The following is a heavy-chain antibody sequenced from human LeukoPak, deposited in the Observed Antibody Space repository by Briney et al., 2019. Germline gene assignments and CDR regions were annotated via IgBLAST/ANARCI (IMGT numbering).Heavy chain of an antibody. J-gene: IGHJ5*02. V-gene: IGHV3-21*01. CDR1: GFTFSSYS. Sequence: GGSLRLSCAASGFTFSSYSMNWVRQAPGKGLEWVSSISSSSSYIYYADSLKSRFTISRDNAKNSLYLQMNSLRAEDTAVYYCARVEEAAAFNPWGQGTLVTVSS. CDR3: ARVEEAAAFNP. CDR2: ISSSSSYI. D-gene: IGHD6-13*01.